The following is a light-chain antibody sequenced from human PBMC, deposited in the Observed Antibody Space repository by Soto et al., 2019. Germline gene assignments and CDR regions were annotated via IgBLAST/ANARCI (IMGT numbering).Light chain of an antibody. Sequence: DIQMTPSPSFLPASVGDRVTITFQASQDISNSLNWYQQKPGKAPKLLIYDASNLETGVPSRFSGRTFGTDFTITISSLQPEDIATYYCQKYDNLPYTFGQGTKLEIK. J-gene: IGKJ2*01. CDR2: DAS. V-gene: IGKV1-33*01. CDR1: QDISNS. CDR3: QKYDNLPYT.